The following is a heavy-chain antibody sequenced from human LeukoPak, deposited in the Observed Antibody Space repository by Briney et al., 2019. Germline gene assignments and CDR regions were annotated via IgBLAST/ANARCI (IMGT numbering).Heavy chain of an antibody. Sequence: GGSLRLSCAASGFTFSDYYMSWIRQAPGKGLEWVSYISSSGSTIYYADSVKGRFTISRDNAKSSLYLQMNSLRAEDTAVYYCARDPRAGWSYFNLYYFDYWGQGTLVTVSS. D-gene: IGHD1-26*01. V-gene: IGHV3-11*01. J-gene: IGHJ4*02. CDR2: ISSSGSTI. CDR1: GFTFSDYY. CDR3: ARDPRAGWSYFNLYYFDY.